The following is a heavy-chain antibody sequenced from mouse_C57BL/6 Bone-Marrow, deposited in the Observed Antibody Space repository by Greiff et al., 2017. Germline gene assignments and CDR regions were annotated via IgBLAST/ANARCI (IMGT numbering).Heavy chain of an antibody. D-gene: IGHD2-2*01. V-gene: IGHV1-81*01. Sequence: VQLQQSGAELARPGASVKLSCKASGYTFTSYGISWVKQRPGQGLEWIGEIYPRSGNTYYNEKFKGKATLTADKSSSTAYMELRSLTSEDSAVYFGKRTRRATMVATRAWFAYWGQGTLVTVSA. CDR3: KRTRRATMVATRAWFAY. J-gene: IGHJ3*01. CDR1: GYTFTSYG. CDR2: IYPRSGNT.